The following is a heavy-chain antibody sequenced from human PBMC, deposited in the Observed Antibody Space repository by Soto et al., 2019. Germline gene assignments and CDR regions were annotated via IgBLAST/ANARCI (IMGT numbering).Heavy chain of an antibody. CDR3: ARWDIVLMEGGMDV. V-gene: IGHV1-69*12. CDR1: GGTFSSYA. CDR2: IIPIFGTA. D-gene: IGHD2-8*01. J-gene: IGHJ6*02. Sequence: QVQLVQSGAEVKKPGSSVKVSCKASGGTFSSYAISWVRQAPGQGLEWMGGIIPIFGTANYAQKFQGRVTXXAXEXXSTAYMELSSLRSEDTAVYYCARWDIVLMEGGMDVWGQGTTVTVSS.